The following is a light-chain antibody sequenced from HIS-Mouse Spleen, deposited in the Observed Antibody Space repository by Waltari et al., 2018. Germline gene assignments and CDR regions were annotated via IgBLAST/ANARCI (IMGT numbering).Light chain of an antibody. J-gene: IGLJ2*01. V-gene: IGLV2-14*03. CDR2: DVS. CDR3: SSYTSSSFNVV. CDR1: SSDVGGYNY. Sequence: QSALTQPASVSGSPGQSITISCPGTSSDVGGYNYVSCYQQHPAKAPNLMIYDVSNRPSGVSNRFSGSKSGNTASLTISGLQAEDEADYYCSSYTSSSFNVVFGGGTKLTVL.